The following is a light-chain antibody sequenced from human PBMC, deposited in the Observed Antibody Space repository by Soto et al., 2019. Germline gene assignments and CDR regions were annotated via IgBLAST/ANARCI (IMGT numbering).Light chain of an antibody. CDR1: SSDVGSYNL. V-gene: IGLV2-23*01. CDR3: CSYAGPRTYV. J-gene: IGLJ1*01. CDR2: EGS. Sequence: QSALTQPASVSGSPGQSITISCTGTSSDVGSYNLVSWYQHHPGKAPNLMIYEGSNRPSGVSNRFSSSKSGNTASLTSSGLQDEDEADYYGCSYAGPRTYVFGAGTKLTVL.